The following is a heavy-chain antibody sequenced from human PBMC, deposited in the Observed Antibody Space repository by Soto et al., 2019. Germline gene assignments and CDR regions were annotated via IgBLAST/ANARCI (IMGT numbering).Heavy chain of an antibody. CDR2: ISGSGGST. D-gene: IGHD3-10*01. V-gene: IGHV3-23*01. CDR1: GFTFSSYA. J-gene: IGHJ4*02. CDR3: AKDSDIWFGDLPPSYPLDY. Sequence: EVQLLESGGGLVQPGGSLRLSCAASGFTFSSYAMSWVRQAPGKGLEWVSAISGSGGSTYYADSVKGRFTISRDNSKNTLYLQMNSLRAEDTAVYYCAKDSDIWFGDLPPSYPLDYWGQGTLVTVSS.